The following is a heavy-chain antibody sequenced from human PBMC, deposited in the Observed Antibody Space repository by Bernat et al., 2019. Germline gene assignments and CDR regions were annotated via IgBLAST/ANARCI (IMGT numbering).Heavy chain of an antibody. Sequence: QVQESGPGLVKPSETLSLTCGVSNYSISSGYYWGWIRQPPGKGLEWIGSIYHSGNTYYNPSLKSRVTISVDTSKNQFSLKLSSVTAADTAVYYCARGVRDDTVARANNWFDPWGQGTLVTVSS. CDR3: ARGVRDDTVARANNWFDP. D-gene: IGHD4-11*01. J-gene: IGHJ5*02. CDR2: IYHSGNT. CDR1: NYSISSGYY. V-gene: IGHV4-38-2*01.